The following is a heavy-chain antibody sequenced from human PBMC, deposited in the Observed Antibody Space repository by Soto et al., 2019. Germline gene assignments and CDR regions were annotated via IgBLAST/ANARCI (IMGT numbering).Heavy chain of an antibody. CDR1: GGSINSYY. D-gene: IGHD1-26*01. CDR2: IYYSGST. V-gene: IGHV4-59*01. Sequence: QVQLQESGPGRVKPSETLSLTCTVSGGSINSYYWSWIRQPPGKGLEWIGHIYYSGSTNYNPSLKSRVTISVDTSKNQFSLKLRSVTGADTAVYYCARRYGGNFDYWGQGTLVTVSS. CDR3: ARRYGGNFDY. J-gene: IGHJ4*02.